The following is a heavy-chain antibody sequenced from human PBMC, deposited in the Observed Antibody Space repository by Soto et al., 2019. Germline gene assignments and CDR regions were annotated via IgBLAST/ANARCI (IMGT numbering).Heavy chain of an antibody. D-gene: IGHD5-12*01. CDR2: ISYDGSNK. J-gene: IGHJ4*02. Sequence: GGSLRLSCAASGFTFSSYAMHWVRQAPGKGLEWVAVISYDGSNKYYVDSVKGRFTISRDNAKNSLYLQMNSLRAEDTAVYYCARDGYSGYDYDYWGQGTLVTVSS. CDR3: ARDGYSGYDYDY. V-gene: IGHV3-30-3*01. CDR1: GFTFSSYA.